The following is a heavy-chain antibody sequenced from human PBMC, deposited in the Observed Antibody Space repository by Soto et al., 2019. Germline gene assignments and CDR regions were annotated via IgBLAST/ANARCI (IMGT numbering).Heavy chain of an antibody. D-gene: IGHD2-2*01. J-gene: IGHJ4*02. CDR1: GFTFTNYA. CDR2: ISSTGGST. V-gene: IGHV3-64D*06. CDR3: VARYCSSTTCHQVDY. Sequence: PGGSLRLSCSASGFTFTNYAIHWIRQAPGKGLEYVSAISSTGGSTYYADSVKGRFTISRDNSKNTVYLQMSSLRSEDSAVYYCVARYCSSTTCHQVDYWGQGTLVTVSS.